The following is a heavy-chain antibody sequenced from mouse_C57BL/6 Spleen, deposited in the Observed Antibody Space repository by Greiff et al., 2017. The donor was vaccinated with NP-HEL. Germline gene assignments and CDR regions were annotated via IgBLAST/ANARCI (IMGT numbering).Heavy chain of an antibody. V-gene: IGHV1-69*01. J-gene: IGHJ2*01. CDR3: ASYFDGYYVDY. CDR2: IDPSDSYN. D-gene: IGHD2-3*01. Sequence: QVQLQQPGAELVMPGASVKLSCKASGYTFTSYWMHWVKQRPGQGLEWIGEIDPSDSYNNYNQKFKGKATLTVDKSSSTAYLQLSSLTSEDSAVYYCASYFDGYYVDYWGQGTTLTVSS. CDR1: GYTFTSYW.